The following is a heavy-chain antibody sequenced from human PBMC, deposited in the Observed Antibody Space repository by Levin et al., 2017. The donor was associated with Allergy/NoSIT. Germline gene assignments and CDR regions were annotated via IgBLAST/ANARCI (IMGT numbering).Heavy chain of an antibody. D-gene: IGHD2-15*01. CDR1: GGSISSYY. J-gene: IGHJ6*02. V-gene: IGHV4-59*01. CDR2: IYYSGST. CDR3: ARSCGGSCYRYLDYYYGMDV. Sequence: SQTLSLTCTVSGGSISSYYWSWIRQPPGKGLEWIGYIYYSGSTNYNPSLKSRVTISVDTSKNQFSLKLSSVTAADTAVYYCARSCGGSCYRYLDYYYGMDVWGQGTTVTVSS.